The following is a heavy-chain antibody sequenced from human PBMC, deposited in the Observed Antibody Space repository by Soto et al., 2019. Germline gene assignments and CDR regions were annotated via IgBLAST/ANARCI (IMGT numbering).Heavy chain of an antibody. Sequence: VASVKVSCKSSGGTFSSHSINWVRQAPGQGLEWMGGIIPIFGPANFAKKFQGRVTITADESTTTAYMELSSLTSEDTDVYYCATGSFTSTGGRIGYHYNAMDVWGQGTTVTVSS. CDR2: IIPIFGPA. CDR3: ATGSFTSTGGRIGYHYNAMDV. CDR1: GGTFSSHS. V-gene: IGHV1-69*13. J-gene: IGHJ6*02. D-gene: IGHD1-1*01.